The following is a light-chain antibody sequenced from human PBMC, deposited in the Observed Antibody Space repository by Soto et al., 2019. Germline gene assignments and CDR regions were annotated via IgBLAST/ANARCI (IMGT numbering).Light chain of an antibody. CDR3: QQYGNAPIT. V-gene: IGKV1-39*01. CDR1: QSIGSY. Sequence: DIQMTQSPSSLSASVGDRVTITCRASQSIGSYLNWYQQKPGKAPNLLIHGGSILQSGVPPRFSGGGGGTDFTLSISRLEVEDFAVYHCQQYGNAPITFGQGTRLENK. J-gene: IGKJ5*01. CDR2: GGS.